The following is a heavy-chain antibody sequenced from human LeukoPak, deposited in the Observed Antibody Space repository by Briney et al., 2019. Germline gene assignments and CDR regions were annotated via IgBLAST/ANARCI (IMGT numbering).Heavy chain of an antibody. D-gene: IGHD3-3*01. CDR1: GGSISSSRYY. CDR3: ARRDDFWNEPFY. Sequence: PSETLSLTCAVSGGSISSSRYYWVWIRQPPGKGLEWIGSISYSGSTHYNPSLESRVTISVDTSKNQFSLKLTSVTAADTAFYYCARRDDFWNEPFYWGQGTLVTVSS. V-gene: IGHV4-39*01. J-gene: IGHJ4*02. CDR2: ISYSGST.